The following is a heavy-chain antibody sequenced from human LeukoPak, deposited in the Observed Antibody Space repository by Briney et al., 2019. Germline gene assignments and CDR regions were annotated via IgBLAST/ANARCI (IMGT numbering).Heavy chain of an antibody. V-gene: IGHV3-21*01. Sequence: PGGSLTLSCVVSGFTFSSYSMSWVRQAPGKGLEWVSSISSSSSYIYYADSLKGRFTISRDNAKNSLYPQMNSLRAEDTAVYYCARKLVGISQIDYWGQGTLVTVSS. CDR2: ISSSSSYI. CDR3: ARKLVGISQIDY. CDR1: GFTFSSYS. J-gene: IGHJ4*02. D-gene: IGHD2-21*01.